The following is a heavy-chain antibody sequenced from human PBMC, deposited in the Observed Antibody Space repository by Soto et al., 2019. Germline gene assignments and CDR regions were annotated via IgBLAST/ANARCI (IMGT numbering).Heavy chain of an antibody. V-gene: IGHV2-5*02. Sequence: QITLKESGPTLVKPTQTLTLTCTFSGFSLSTSGVGVGWIRQPPGKALEWLALIYWDDDKRYSPSLKSRLTITKDPSKNQVVLTMTNMDPVDTATYYCARFDDGDYYFDYWGQGTLVTVSS. CDR1: GFSLSTSGVG. D-gene: IGHD4-17*01. CDR3: ARFDDGDYYFDY. CDR2: IYWDDDK. J-gene: IGHJ4*02.